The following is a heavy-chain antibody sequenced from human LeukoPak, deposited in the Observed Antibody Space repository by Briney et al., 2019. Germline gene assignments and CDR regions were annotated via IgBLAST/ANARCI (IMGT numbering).Heavy chain of an antibody. CDR1: GFRFSDYW. CDR3: ARDPWDDVSGFSGDY. CDR2: LKEDGNEK. J-gene: IGHJ4*02. D-gene: IGHD3-22*01. V-gene: IGHV3-7*01. Sequence: GGSLRLSCVASGFRFSDYWMSWVRQAPGKGLEWVANLKEDGNEKYYVDSVKGRFTISRDNAKDSLYLQMNSLRDEDTAVYYCARDPWDDVSGFSGDYWGQGTLVTVSS.